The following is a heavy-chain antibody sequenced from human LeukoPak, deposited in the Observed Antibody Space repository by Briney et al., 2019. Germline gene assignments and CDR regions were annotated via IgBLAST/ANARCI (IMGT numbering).Heavy chain of an antibody. CDR3: VRSSASKYDY. V-gene: IGHV3-64D*06. D-gene: IGHD2-2*01. Sequence: GGSLRLSCSASGFTFSNYAMHWVRQAPGKGPQHVSTISGSGDATHYTDSMKGRFIISRDNSRNTLYLQMSGLRSEDTAVYYRVRSSASKYDYWGQGTLVTVSS. CDR1: GFTFSNYA. CDR2: ISGSGDAT. J-gene: IGHJ4*02.